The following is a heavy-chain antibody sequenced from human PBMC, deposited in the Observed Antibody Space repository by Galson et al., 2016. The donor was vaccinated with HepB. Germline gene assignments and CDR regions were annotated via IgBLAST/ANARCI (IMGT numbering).Heavy chain of an antibody. CDR1: GFPFNNYV. Sequence: SLRLSCAASGFPFNNYVLGWVRQAPAKGLEWVSLISAGGVNTYSAGSVKGRFTISRDNSKNTLYLQMDSLRADDTAVYYCACKYSTGWYAGAFDPWGQGTLVTVSS. J-gene: IGHJ5*02. CDR2: ISAGGVNT. CDR3: ACKYSTGWYAGAFDP. V-gene: IGHV3-23*01. D-gene: IGHD6-19*01.